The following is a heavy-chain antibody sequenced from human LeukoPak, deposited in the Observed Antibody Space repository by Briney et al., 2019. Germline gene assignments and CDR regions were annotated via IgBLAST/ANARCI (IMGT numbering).Heavy chain of an antibody. CDR2: INNDGRSI. J-gene: IGHJ4*02. V-gene: IGHV3-74*01. CDR3: ARDVWGDRDSYFDI. D-gene: IGHD2-21*01. Sequence: GGSLRLSCAASGFIFSSYWMHWVRQAPGKGLVWVSRINNDGRSISYVESVKGRFAMSRDNAKNTLYLQMNSLRAEDTAVYYCARDVWGDRDSYFDIWAREPWSPSPQ. CDR1: GFIFSSYW.